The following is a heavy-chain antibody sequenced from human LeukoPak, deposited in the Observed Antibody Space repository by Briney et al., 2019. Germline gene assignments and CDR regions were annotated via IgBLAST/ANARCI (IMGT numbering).Heavy chain of an antibody. Sequence: GRSLRLSCAASGFTFSSYGMHWVRQAPGKGLEWVALIWYDGSSKYYADSVKGRFTISRDTSKNTLYLQMNSLRAEDTALYYCARQLLEDSSSWYKSYYYYMDVWGKGTTVTVSS. CDR3: ARQLLEDSSSWYKSYYYYMDV. V-gene: IGHV3-33*01. D-gene: IGHD6-13*01. J-gene: IGHJ6*03. CDR1: GFTFSSYG. CDR2: IWYDGSSK.